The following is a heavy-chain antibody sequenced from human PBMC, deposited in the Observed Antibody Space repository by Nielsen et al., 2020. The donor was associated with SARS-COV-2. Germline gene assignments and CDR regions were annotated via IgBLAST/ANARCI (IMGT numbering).Heavy chain of an antibody. Sequence: ASVKVSCKASGYTFTSYGISWVRQAPGQGLEWMGWISAYNGNTNYAQKLHGRVTMTTDTSTSTDYMELRSLRSDDTAVYYFARVISWTTIFGVVIFKPGDYWGQGTLVTVSS. J-gene: IGHJ4*02. D-gene: IGHD3-3*01. CDR2: ISAYNGNT. CDR1: GYTFTSYG. CDR3: ARVISWTTIFGVVIFKPGDY. V-gene: IGHV1-18*01.